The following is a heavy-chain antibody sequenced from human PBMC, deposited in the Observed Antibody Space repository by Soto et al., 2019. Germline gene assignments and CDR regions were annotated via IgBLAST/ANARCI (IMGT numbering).Heavy chain of an antibody. V-gene: IGHV6-1*01. CDR2: TYYRSRFFS. J-gene: IGHJ5*02. CDR1: GDSVSSYSAA. D-gene: IGHD3-10*01. Sequence: SQTLSLTCAISGDSVSSYSAAWNWIRQSPSGGLEWLGRTYYRSRFFSDYAESVKSRIIINPDTSKNQFSLQLKSVTPEDTAVYYCVRDRHSSSGWFDPWGQGTPVTVS. CDR3: VRDRHSSSGWFDP.